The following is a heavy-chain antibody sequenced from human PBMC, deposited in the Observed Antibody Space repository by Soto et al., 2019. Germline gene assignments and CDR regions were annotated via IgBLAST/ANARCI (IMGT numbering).Heavy chain of an antibody. J-gene: IGHJ6*02. V-gene: IGHV3-72*01. CDR3: TSAVAATRASGLDV. CDR1: GFIFSDHY. Sequence: VQLVASGGGLVQPVGSLRLSCAASGFIFSDHYMDWVRQAPGKGLEWLGRSRNKANSYTTDYAASVKGRFTVSRNDSKNGLYLQMNSLTTEDTAVYYCTSAVAATRASGLDVWGQGTTVTVSS. D-gene: IGHD2-15*01. CDR2: SRNKANSYTT.